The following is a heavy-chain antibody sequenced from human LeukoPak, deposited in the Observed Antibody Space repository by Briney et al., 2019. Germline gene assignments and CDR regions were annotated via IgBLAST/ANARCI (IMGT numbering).Heavy chain of an antibody. Sequence: GGSLRLSCAASGFTFSSYWMSWVRQAPGKGLEWVANIKQDGSEKYYVDSVKGRFTISRDNAKNSLYLQMNSLRAEDTAVYYCARHRNYYDSSGYQDAFDIWGQGTMVTVSS. CDR3: ARHRNYYDSSGYQDAFDI. CDR1: GFTFSSYW. D-gene: IGHD3-22*01. V-gene: IGHV3-7*01. J-gene: IGHJ3*02. CDR2: IKQDGSEK.